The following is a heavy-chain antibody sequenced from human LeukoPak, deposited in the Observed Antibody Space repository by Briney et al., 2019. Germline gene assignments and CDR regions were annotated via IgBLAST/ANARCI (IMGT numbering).Heavy chain of an antibody. CDR1: GGSISSYY. CDR2: IYYSGST. V-gene: IGHV4-59*01. Sequence: SETLSLTCTVSGGSISSYYWSWIRQPPGKGLEWIGYIYYSGSTNYNPSLKSRVTISVDTSKNQFSLKPSSVTAADTAVYYCARGVGVDYWGQGTLVTVSS. J-gene: IGHJ4*02. D-gene: IGHD1-26*01. CDR3: ARGVGVDY.